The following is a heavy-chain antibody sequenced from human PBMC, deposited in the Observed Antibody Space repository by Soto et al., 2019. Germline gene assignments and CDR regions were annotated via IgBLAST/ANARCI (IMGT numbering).Heavy chain of an antibody. CDR3: TTDGPLGSVKMWYYYGSGIDY. J-gene: IGHJ4*02. CDR2: IKSKTDGGTT. CDR1: GFTFSNAW. V-gene: IGHV3-15*01. D-gene: IGHD3-10*01. Sequence: GGSLRLSCAASGFTFSNAWMSWVRQAPGKGLEWVGRIKSKTDGGTTDYAAPVKGRFTISRDDSKNTLYLQMNSLKTEDTAVYYCTTDGPLGSVKMWYYYGSGIDYWGQGTLVTVSS.